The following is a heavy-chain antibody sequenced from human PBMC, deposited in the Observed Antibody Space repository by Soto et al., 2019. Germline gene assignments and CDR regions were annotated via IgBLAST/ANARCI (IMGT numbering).Heavy chain of an antibody. CDR2: IYYTGST. Sequence: QVQLQESGPGLVKPSQTLSLTCTVSGGSISNGGNYWTWIRQHPGMGLECIGYIYYTGSTYYNPSLKSRVTISVDTSKNQFSLYLRSVTAADTAVYYCARGETVVASPHWFDPWGQGTLVTVSS. V-gene: IGHV4-31*03. J-gene: IGHJ5*02. D-gene: IGHD2-2*01. CDR3: ARGETVVASPHWFDP. CDR1: GGSISNGGNY.